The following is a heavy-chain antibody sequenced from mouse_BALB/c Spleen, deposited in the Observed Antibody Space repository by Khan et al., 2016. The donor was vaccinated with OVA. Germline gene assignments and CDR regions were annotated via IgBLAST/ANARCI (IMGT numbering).Heavy chain of an antibody. J-gene: IGHJ3*01. D-gene: IGHD1-1*01. CDR2: ISSGGSYT. V-gene: IGHV5-6*01. CDR1: GFTFSSYG. Sequence: EVELVESGGDLVKPGGSLKLSCAASGFTFSSYGMSWVRQTPDKRLEWVATISSGGSYTYYPDSVKGRFTISRDNAKNTLYLQMSSLKSEDTAMYYCARHDSTASFAYWGQGTLVTGSA. CDR3: ARHDSTASFAY.